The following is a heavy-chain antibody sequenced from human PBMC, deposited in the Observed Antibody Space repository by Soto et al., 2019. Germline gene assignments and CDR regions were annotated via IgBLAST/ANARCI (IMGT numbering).Heavy chain of an antibody. CDR1: GGSISSYY. D-gene: IGHD2-15*01. CDR2: IYPGGST. Sequence: SETLSLTCSVSGGSISSYYWSWIRQSAGQGLEWIGRIYPGGSTNYNPSLKSRVTMSADTSKNQFSLRLTSVTAADTAVYYCARANVGPPGGGSWIMPFDFWGQGTLVTVSS. CDR3: ARANVGPPGGGSWIMPFDF. V-gene: IGHV4-4*07. J-gene: IGHJ4*02.